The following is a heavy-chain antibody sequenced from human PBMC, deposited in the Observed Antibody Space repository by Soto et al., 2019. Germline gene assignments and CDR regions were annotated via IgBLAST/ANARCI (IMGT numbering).Heavy chain of an antibody. J-gene: IGHJ4*02. CDR1: GGSISSGGYY. CDR2: VYHTGRT. Sequence: SETLSLTCTVSGGSISSGGYYWSWIRQHPGKGLEWLGYVYHTGRTSYNPSLKSRVSISMDTSKNQFSLNLDSVTAADTAVYFCARDFAYFDSWGQGTLVTVSS. D-gene: IGHD3-3*01. CDR3: ARDFAYFDS. V-gene: IGHV4-61*08.